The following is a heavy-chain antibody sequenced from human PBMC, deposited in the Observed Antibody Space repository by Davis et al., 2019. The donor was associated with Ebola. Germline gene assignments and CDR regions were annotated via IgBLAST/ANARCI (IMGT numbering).Heavy chain of an antibody. V-gene: IGHV4-59*01. CDR1: GGSIRSYY. J-gene: IGHJ5*02. CDR3: ARFLMEPRGGDWFDP. CDR2: TYYSGST. D-gene: IGHD2-21*01. Sequence: PSEILSPTCTVLGGSIRSYYWSWIRQPPGRGLEWIGYTYYSGSTNYTPSLNSRVTISVDTSKNQFSLKLISVTAADTAVYYCARFLMEPRGGDWFDPWVQGTLVTVSS.